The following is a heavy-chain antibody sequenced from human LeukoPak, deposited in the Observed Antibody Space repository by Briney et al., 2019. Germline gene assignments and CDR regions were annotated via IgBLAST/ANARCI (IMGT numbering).Heavy chain of an antibody. CDR2: IYYSGST. J-gene: IGHJ4*02. V-gene: IGHV4-59*08. CDR3: ARQASTTDYFGY. CDR1: GGSISSYY. Sequence: SETLSLTCTVSGGSISSYYWSWIRQPPGKGLEWIGYIYYSGSTNYNPSLKSRVTISVDTSKNQFSLKLSSVTAADTAVYYCARQASTTDYFGYWGQGTLVTVSS. D-gene: IGHD4-11*01.